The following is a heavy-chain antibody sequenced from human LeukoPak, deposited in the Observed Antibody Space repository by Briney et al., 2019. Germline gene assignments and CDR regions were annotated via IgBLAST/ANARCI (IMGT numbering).Heavy chain of an antibody. CDR2: IFPADSDT. CDR3: ARPPLYQSFDY. CDR1: GYTFGSNW. D-gene: IGHD2-8*01. J-gene: IGHJ4*02. Sequence: GESLKISCKGSGYTFGSNWIAWVRQMPGKGLELMGIIFPADSDTRLSPSFQGQVTISVDKSISTAYLQWSSLKASDTAMYYCARPPLYQSFDYWGQGTLVTVSS. V-gene: IGHV5-51*01.